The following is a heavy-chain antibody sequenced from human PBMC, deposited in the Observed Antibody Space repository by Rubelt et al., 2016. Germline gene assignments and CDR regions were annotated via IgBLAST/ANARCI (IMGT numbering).Heavy chain of an antibody. D-gene: IGHD6-19*01. J-gene: IGHJ4*02. CDR3: ARGPVGSAWTVDH. V-gene: IGHV4-39*07. CDR2: IYYSGST. Sequence: QLQLQESGPGLVKPSETLSLTCTVSGGSISSSSYYWGWIRQPPGKGLEWIGSIYYSGSTYYNPSLKSRGTISVDTSKNQFSLKLGSVTAADTAVYYCARGPVGSAWTVDHWGQGTLVTVSS. CDR1: GGSISSSSYY.